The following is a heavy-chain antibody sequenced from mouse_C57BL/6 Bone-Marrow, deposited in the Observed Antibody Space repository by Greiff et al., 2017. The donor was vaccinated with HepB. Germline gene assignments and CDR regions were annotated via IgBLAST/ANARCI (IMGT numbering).Heavy chain of an antibody. CDR2: IFPGSGST. Sequence: QVQLQQSGPELVRPGASVKISCKAPGYTFTSHWMQWVRQRPGQGLEWIGEIFPGSGSTYYNEKFKGKATLTVDTSSSTAYMQPSSLTSEDSAVYFCARRITTVVATENAMDYWGQGTSVTVSS. D-gene: IGHD1-1*01. V-gene: IGHV1-56*01. CDR3: ARRITTVVATENAMDY. J-gene: IGHJ4*01. CDR1: GYTFTSHW.